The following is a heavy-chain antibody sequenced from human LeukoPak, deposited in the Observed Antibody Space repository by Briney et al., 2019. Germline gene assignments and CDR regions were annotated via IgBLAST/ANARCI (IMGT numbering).Heavy chain of an antibody. J-gene: IGHJ4*02. D-gene: IGHD3-10*01. V-gene: IGHV4-4*07. Sequence: PSETLSLTCTVSGGSISSFYWSWVRQPAGKGLEWIGRIYTSGSTNYNPSLKSRVTMSVDTSKNQFSLKLSSVTAADTAVYYCARVDYYGSGSYYNDYWGQGTLVTVSS. CDR2: IYTSGST. CDR1: GGSISSFY. CDR3: ARVDYYGSGSYYNDY.